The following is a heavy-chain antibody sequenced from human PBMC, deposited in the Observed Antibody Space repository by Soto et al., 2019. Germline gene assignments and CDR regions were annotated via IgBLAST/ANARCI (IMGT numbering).Heavy chain of an antibody. D-gene: IGHD3-10*01. J-gene: IGHJ4*02. CDR1: GFTFSSHW. CDR3: ARGAQNYYYFDY. V-gene: IGHV3-74*01. CDR2: IYTDGSRA. Sequence: EVQLVESGGGLVQPGGSLRLSCEASGFTFSSHWMHWVCQAPGKGLVWVSRIYTDGSRADYADSVKGRLTISRDNAKNTVYLQVNSLGAEDTAVYFCARGAQNYYYFDYWGQGTLVTVSS.